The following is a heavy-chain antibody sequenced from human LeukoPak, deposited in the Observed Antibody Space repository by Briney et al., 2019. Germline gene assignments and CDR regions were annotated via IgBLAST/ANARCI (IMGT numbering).Heavy chain of an antibody. D-gene: IGHD2-2*01. Sequence: SETLSLTCAVSGYSISSGYYWGWIRPPPGKGLEWIGSIYHSGSTYYNPSLKSRVTISVDTSKNQFSLKLSSVTAADTAVYYCARQPVIVVVPAARACSWFDPWGQGTLVTVSS. CDR2: IYHSGST. V-gene: IGHV4-38-2*01. J-gene: IGHJ5*02. CDR3: ARQPVIVVVPAARACSWFDP. CDR1: GYSISSGYY.